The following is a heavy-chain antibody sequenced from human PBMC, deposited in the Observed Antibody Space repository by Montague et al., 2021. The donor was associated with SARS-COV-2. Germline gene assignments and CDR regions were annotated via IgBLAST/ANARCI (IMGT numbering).Heavy chain of an antibody. V-gene: IGHV6-1*01. Sequence: CAVSGDSVSSNSAAWNWLRQSPSRGLEWLGRTYYRSKWYNDYAVSVKSRITINPDTSKNQFSLQLNSVTPEDTAVYYCASGRMVPYSSGWTTLYYYYGMDVWGQGTTVTVSS. CDR2: TYYRSKWYN. D-gene: IGHD6-25*01. CDR3: ASGRMVPYSSGWTTLYYYYGMDV. CDR1: GDSVSSNSAA. J-gene: IGHJ6*02.